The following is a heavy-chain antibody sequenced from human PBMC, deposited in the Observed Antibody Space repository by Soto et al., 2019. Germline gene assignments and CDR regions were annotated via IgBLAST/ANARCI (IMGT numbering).Heavy chain of an antibody. J-gene: IGHJ4*02. Sequence: QLQLQESGPGLVKPSETLSLTCIVSGGSISSSTSYWGWIRQPPGKGLEWIANIFYTGITYYNPSLNSRITISDATSNNQFSLGLSSVTAADTAVYFCARATQYSSAWGTDYWGQGTLVTVSS. CDR3: ARATQYSSAWGTDY. D-gene: IGHD6-19*01. V-gene: IGHV4-39*02. CDR1: GGSISSSTSY. CDR2: IFYTGIT.